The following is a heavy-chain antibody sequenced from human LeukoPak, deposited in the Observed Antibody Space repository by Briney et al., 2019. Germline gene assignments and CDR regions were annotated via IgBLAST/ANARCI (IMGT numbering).Heavy chain of an antibody. CDR2: ISSSGSNI. CDR1: GITFSDYY. CDR3: ARTFDSSGYSTYYFDY. Sequence: GGSLRLSCAVSGITFSDYYMSWIRQAPGKGLEWLSYISSSGSNIYYADSAKGRFTISRDNAKHSLYLQMNSLRAEDTAVYYCARTFDSSGYSTYYFDYWGQGTLVTVSS. J-gene: IGHJ4*02. V-gene: IGHV3-11*04. D-gene: IGHD3-22*01.